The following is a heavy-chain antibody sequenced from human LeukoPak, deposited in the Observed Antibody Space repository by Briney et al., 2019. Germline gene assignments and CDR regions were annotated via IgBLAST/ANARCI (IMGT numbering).Heavy chain of an antibody. V-gene: IGHV1-69*13. CDR3: ASGEAATKDY. CDR1: GGTFSSYA. D-gene: IGHD3-10*01. Sequence: AASEKVSCKASGGTFSSYAISWVRQAPGSGLEWMGGIIPIFGTANYAQKFQGRVTITADESTSTAYMELSSLRSEDTAVYCCASGEAATKDYWGQGTLVTVSS. CDR2: IIPIFGTA. J-gene: IGHJ4*02.